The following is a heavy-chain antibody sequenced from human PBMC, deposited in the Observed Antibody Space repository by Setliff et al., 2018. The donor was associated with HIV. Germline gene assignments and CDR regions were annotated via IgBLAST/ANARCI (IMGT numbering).Heavy chain of an antibody. CDR2: ISTYNGNT. J-gene: IGHJ4*02. CDR3: ARRYTSRGDFDY. D-gene: IGHD2-2*02. CDR1: GYTFTNYG. V-gene: IGHV1-18*01. Sequence: ASVKVSCKASGYTFTNYGINWVRQAPGQGLEWMGWISTYNGNTNYAQKLQGRVTMTTDTSTSTVYMELRSLRSDDTAVYYCARRYTSRGDFDYWGQGTLVTVSS.